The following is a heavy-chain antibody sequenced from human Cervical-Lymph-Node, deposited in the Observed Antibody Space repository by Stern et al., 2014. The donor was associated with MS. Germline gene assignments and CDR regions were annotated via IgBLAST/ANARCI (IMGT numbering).Heavy chain of an antibody. CDR3: ARGETPIPSYGMDV. D-gene: IGHD3-16*01. V-gene: IGHV1-69*06. CDR1: GGTFSGYA. CDR2: IVPIFGTS. Sequence: VQLVESGAEVKRPGSSVKVSCKASGGTFSGYAITWVRQSPGQGLEWMGGIVPIFGTSKYAQKFQGRVTITADKSTGTAYMELNSLKSNDTAVYYCARGETPIPSYGMDVWGQGTTVTVSS. J-gene: IGHJ6*01.